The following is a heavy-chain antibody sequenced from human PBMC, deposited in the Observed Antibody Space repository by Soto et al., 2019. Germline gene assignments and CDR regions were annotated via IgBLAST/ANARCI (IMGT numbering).Heavy chain of an antibody. CDR1: GFTFTGDG. Sequence: GGSVRLSCADSGFTFTGDGMHWVRTATGKGLEWVAVISYDGSNKYYADSVKGRFTISRDNSKNTLYLQMNSLRAEDTAVYYCAKDHSSSSVEYYLDYWGQGTLVTVSS. CDR2: ISYDGSNK. V-gene: IGHV3-30*18. D-gene: IGHD6-6*01. CDR3: AKDHSSSSVEYYLDY. J-gene: IGHJ4*02.